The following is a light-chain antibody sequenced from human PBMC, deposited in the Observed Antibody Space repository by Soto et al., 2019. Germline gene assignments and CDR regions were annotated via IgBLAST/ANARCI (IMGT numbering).Light chain of an antibody. V-gene: IGKV3-20*01. Sequence: ETVLTQSPATLSLSPGERVTLSCRASQSVCSGCLAWYQQKPGQSPRLLMYGASSRATGIPDRFSGSGSGTDFTLTISRLEPEDFAVYYCRHYGTTPWTFGPGTKVGIK. J-gene: IGKJ1*01. CDR2: GAS. CDR1: QSVCSGC. CDR3: RHYGTTPWT.